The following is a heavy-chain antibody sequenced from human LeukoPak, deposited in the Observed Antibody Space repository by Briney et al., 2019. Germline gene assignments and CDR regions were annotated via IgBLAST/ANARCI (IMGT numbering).Heavy chain of an antibody. D-gene: IGHD2-8*02. CDR3: ATYRQVLLPFES. J-gene: IGHJ4*02. Sequence: GGSLRLSCAASGFTFTNYSMNCVRQAPGKGREWVSSISSSSSYISYADSVKGRFTISRDNSKSTLSLQMNSLRAEDTAIYYCATYRQVLLPFESWGQGTLVTVSS. CDR2: ISSSSSYI. V-gene: IGHV3-21*04. CDR1: GFTFTNYS.